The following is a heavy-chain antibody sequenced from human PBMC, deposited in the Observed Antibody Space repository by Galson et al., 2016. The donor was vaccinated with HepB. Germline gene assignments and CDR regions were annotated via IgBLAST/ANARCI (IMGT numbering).Heavy chain of an antibody. D-gene: IGHD3-10*01. V-gene: IGHV3-7*01. J-gene: IGHJ4*02. Sequence: SLRLSCAASGFTFSNYWMSWVRQAPGKGLESVANIKQDGSEECYVDSVKGRFTISRDNAKNSLYLQMDSLRAEDTAVYYCARERGVRCWGQGTLVTVSS. CDR1: GFTFSNYW. CDR2: IKQDGSEE. CDR3: ARERGVRC.